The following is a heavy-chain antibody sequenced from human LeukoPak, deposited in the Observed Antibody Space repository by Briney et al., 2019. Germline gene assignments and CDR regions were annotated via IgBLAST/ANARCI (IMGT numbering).Heavy chain of an antibody. Sequence: PSETLSLTCTVSGGSISGSSYYWDWIRQPPGKGLEWIGTISYSGSTHYNPPLKSRVTISVDTSKNQFSLKLSSVTAADTAVYYCARLFYDHLWGSYRNGWDYFDYWGQGTLVTVSS. D-gene: IGHD3-16*02. CDR1: GGSISGSSYY. CDR2: ISYSGST. J-gene: IGHJ4*02. V-gene: IGHV4-39*01. CDR3: ARLFYDHLWGSYRNGWDYFDY.